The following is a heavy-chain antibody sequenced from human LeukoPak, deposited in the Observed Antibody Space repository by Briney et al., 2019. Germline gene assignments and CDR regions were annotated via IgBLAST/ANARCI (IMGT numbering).Heavy chain of an antibody. D-gene: IGHD1-26*01. CDR2: INSDGTTT. CDR1: GFTLSTYW. J-gene: IGHJ4*02. V-gene: IGHV3-74*01. Sequence: GGSLRLSCAASGFTLSTYWMHWVRQPPGKGLVWVSTINSDGTTTTYTGSVKGRFTISRDNAKNTLYLQMNGLRVEDTAVYYCARDPNKWELPVDSWGQGTLVTVSS. CDR3: ARDPNKWELPVDS.